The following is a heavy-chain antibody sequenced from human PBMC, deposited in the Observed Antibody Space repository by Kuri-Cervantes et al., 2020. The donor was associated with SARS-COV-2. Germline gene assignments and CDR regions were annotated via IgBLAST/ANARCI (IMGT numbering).Heavy chain of an antibody. D-gene: IGHD6-13*01. V-gene: IGHV5-51*01. Sequence: GESLKISCKGSGYSFTSYWIGWVRQMPGKGLEWMGIIYPGDSDTRYSPSFQGQVTISADKSISTAYLQWSSLKASDTAMYYCARDRWQQPRPYYYYGMDVWGQGTMVTVSS. J-gene: IGHJ6*02. CDR1: GYSFTSYW. CDR2: IYPGDSDT. CDR3: ARDRWQQPRPYYYYGMDV.